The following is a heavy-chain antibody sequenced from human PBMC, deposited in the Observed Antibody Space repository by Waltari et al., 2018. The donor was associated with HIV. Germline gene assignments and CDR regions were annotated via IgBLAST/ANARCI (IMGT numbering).Heavy chain of an antibody. J-gene: IGHJ4*02. CDR1: GFTFSSYG. V-gene: IGHV3-30*02. D-gene: IGHD3-22*01. Sequence: QVQLVESGGGVVQPGGSLRLSCAASGFTFSSYGMHWVRQAPGKGLEWVALIRYDGSNKYYAESVKGRFTIARDNSKNTLYLEMNSLRAEDTAVYYCSKDDSSGYPPSIGLDYWGQGTLVTVSS. CDR2: IRYDGSNK. CDR3: SKDDSSGYPPSIGLDY.